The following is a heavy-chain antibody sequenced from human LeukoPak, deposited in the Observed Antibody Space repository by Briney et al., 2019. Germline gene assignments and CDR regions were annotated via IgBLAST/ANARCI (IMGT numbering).Heavy chain of an antibody. CDR1: GGSISSYY. CDR3: ARTAFYCTNGVCRLDAFDI. J-gene: IGHJ3*02. V-gene: IGHV4-59*01. D-gene: IGHD2-8*01. CDR2: IYYCGGT. Sequence: SETLSLTCTVSGGSISSYYWSWIRQPPGKGLEWIGYIYYCGGTNYNPSLKSRVTISVDTPKTQLSLKLSSVSAADTAMYYCARTAFYCTNGVCRLDAFDIWGQGTMVTVSS.